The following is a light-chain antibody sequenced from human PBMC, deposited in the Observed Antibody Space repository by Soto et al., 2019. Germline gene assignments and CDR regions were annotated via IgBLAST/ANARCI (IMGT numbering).Light chain of an antibody. Sequence: ATPLTQSPSSLSASIGDRVTITCRASQGIRDHLGWYQQKPGNAPKLLIYGASTLQDGVPSRCSGNGSATDFTLTITSLQPEDFATYYCLQDYHYPRTFGQGTKVDIK. J-gene: IGKJ1*01. CDR1: QGIRDH. V-gene: IGKV1-6*01. CDR3: LQDYHYPRT. CDR2: GAS.